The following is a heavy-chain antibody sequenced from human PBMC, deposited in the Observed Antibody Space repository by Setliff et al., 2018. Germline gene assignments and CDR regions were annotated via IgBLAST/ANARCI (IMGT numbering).Heavy chain of an antibody. D-gene: IGHD1-7*01. V-gene: IGHV4-39*01. J-gene: IGHJ4*02. CDR1: GASINSGSNY. CDR3: ARTGTYRYFDS. Sequence: SETLSLTCTVSGASINSGSNYWGWIRQPPGKGLEWIGRIHYRGTTYSNASLASRLTQSVDTSKNQFSLKLTSVTASDTAVYYCARTGTYRYFDSWGQGTRVTVSS. CDR2: IHYRGTT.